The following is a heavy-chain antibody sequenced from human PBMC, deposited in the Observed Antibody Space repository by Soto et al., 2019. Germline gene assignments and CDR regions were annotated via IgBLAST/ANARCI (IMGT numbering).Heavy chain of an antibody. CDR2: VNHSGST. CDR1: GGSFSGYY. J-gene: IGHJ6*02. D-gene: IGHD2-15*01. CDR3: ARGGKRYCSGGRCPKLSPYYYYGMEV. V-gene: IGHV4-34*01. Sequence: PSETLSLTCAVYGGSFSGYYWSWIRQPPGKGLEWIGEVNHSGSTNYNPSLKSRVTISVDTSKNQFSLKLSSVTAADTAVYYCARGGKRYCSGGRCPKLSPYYYYGMEVWGQGTTVTVSS.